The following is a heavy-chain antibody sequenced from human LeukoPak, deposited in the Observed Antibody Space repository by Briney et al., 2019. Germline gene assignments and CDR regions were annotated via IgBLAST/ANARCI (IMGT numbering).Heavy chain of an antibody. CDR2: IYYSGST. J-gene: IGHJ5*02. CDR1: GGSISSYY. Sequence: KPSETLSLTCTVSGGSISSYYWSWIRQPPGKGLGWIGYIYYSGSTNYNPSLKCRVTISVDTSKNQFSLKLSSVTAADTAVYYCAREGLGYGDYGFDPWGQGTLVTVSS. V-gene: IGHV4-59*01. D-gene: IGHD4-17*01. CDR3: AREGLGYGDYGFDP.